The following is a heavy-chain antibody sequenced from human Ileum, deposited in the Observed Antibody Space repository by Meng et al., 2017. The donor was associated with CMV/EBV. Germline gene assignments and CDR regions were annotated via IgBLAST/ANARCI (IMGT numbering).Heavy chain of an antibody. Sequence: KAAGSTLTSYAGSWVRQAPGQGLEWVGQIIPLSGTTNYAQRFQDRVTITTDESTTAVYMELSGLRSDDTAVYYCARAGVGGAAFVDFWGQGNLVTVSS. CDR2: IIPLSGTT. V-gene: IGHV1-69*05. CDR3: ARAGVGGAAFVDF. D-gene: IGHD2-8*01. CDR1: GSTLTSYA. J-gene: IGHJ4*02.